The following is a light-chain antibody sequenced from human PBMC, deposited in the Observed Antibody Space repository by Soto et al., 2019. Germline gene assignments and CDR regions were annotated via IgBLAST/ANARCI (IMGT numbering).Light chain of an antibody. CDR1: SSHVGGYNY. J-gene: IGLJ2*01. Sequence: QSALTQPRSVSGSPGQSVTISGTGTSSHVGGYNYVSWYQQHPGKAPKLMIYDVTKRPSGVPDRFSGSKSGNTASLTISGLQAEDEADYFCCSYAGSSTFVVFGGGTKLTVL. CDR3: CSYAGSSTFVV. V-gene: IGLV2-11*01. CDR2: DVT.